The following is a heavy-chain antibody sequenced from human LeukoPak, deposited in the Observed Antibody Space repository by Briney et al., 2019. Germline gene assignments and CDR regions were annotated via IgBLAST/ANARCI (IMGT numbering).Heavy chain of an antibody. CDR1: GFTFSNYW. CDR3: ARDFRVTPYYMDV. D-gene: IGHD4-23*01. J-gene: IGHJ6*03. CDR2: INSDGITT. Sequence: GGSLRLSCAASGFTFSNYWMHWLRQAPGKGLVWVSRINSDGITTYADSVKGRFTISRDNAKNSLYLQMNSLRAEDTAVYYCARDFRVTPYYMDVWGKGTTVTVSS. V-gene: IGHV3-74*01.